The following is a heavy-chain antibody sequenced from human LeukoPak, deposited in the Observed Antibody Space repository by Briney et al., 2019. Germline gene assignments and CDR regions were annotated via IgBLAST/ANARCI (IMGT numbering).Heavy chain of an antibody. Sequence: TSETLSLTCTVSGGSISSYYWSWIRQPAGKGLEWIGRIYTSGSTNYNPSLKSRVTMSVDTSKNQFSLKLSSVTAADTAVYYCATRLIVNTADSQVDYWGQGTLVTVSS. J-gene: IGHJ4*02. V-gene: IGHV4-4*07. CDR2: IYTSGST. D-gene: IGHD2/OR15-2a*01. CDR3: ATRLIVNTADSQVDY. CDR1: GGSISSYY.